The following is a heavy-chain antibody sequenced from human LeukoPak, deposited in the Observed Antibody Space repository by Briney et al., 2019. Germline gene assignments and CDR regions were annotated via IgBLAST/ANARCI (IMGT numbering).Heavy chain of an antibody. CDR2: IYHSGST. D-gene: IGHD4-11*01. CDR1: GGSISSGGYS. CDR3: ARDVATGHFDY. Sequence: SQTLSLTCAVSGGSISSGGYSWSWIRQPPGKGLEWIGYIYHSGSTYYNPSLKSRVSISVDRSKNQFSLKLSSVTAADTAVYYCARDVATGHFDYWGQGTLVTVSS. J-gene: IGHJ4*02. V-gene: IGHV4-30-2*01.